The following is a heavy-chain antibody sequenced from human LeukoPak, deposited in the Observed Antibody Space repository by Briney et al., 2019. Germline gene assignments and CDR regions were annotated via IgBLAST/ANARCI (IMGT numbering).Heavy chain of an antibody. CDR3: ARGGRGYDSSGLFDY. CDR2: IYYSGST. D-gene: IGHD3-22*01. J-gene: IGHJ4*02. V-gene: IGHV4-59*01. CDR1: GGSISSYY. Sequence: PSETLSLTCTVSGGSISSYYWSWIRQPSGKGLEWIGYIYYSGSTNYNPSLKSRVTISVDTSKNQFSLKLSSVTAADTAVYYCARGGRGYDSSGLFDYWGQGTLVTVSS.